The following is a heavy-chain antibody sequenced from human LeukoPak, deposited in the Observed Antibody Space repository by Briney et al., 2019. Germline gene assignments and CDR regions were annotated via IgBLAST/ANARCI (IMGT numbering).Heavy chain of an antibody. CDR3: ARDAIAAAGTQLPYYYYYMDV. CDR1: GYTFTGYF. V-gene: IGHV1-2*02. D-gene: IGHD6-13*01. CDR2: INPNSGGT. J-gene: IGHJ6*03. Sequence: ASLKVSCKASGYTFTGYFMHWVRQAPGQGLEWMGWINPNSGGTNYAQKFQGRVTMTRDTSISTAYMELSRLRSDDTAVYYCARDAIAAAGTQLPYYYYYMDVWGKGTTVTISS.